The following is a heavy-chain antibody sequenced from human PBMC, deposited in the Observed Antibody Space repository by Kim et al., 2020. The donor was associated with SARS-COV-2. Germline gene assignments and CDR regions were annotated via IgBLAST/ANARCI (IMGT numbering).Heavy chain of an antibody. D-gene: IGHD3-16*02. Sequence: GGSLRLSCAASGFTFSSYAMHWVRQAPGKGLEWVAVISYDGSNKYYADSVKGRFTISRDNSKNTLYLQMNSLRAEDTAVYYCARPLYYDYVWGSYRYLYYYYYGMDVWGQGTTVTVSS. CDR3: ARPLYYDYVWGSYRYLYYYYYGMDV. CDR2: ISYDGSNK. J-gene: IGHJ6*02. CDR1: GFTFSSYA. V-gene: IGHV3-30*04.